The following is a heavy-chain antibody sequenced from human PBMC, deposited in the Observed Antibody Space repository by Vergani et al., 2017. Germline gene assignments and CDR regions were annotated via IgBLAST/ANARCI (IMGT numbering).Heavy chain of an antibody. J-gene: IGHJ3*02. Sequence: QVQLQQWGAGLLKPSETLSLTCAVYGGSFSGYYLSWIRQPPGEGLEWIGEINHSGSTSYNPSLKSRVTISVDTSKNQFSLKLSSVTAADTAVYYCARANFRGKDAFDIWGQGTMVTVSS. D-gene: IGHD3-16*01. CDR2: INHSGST. V-gene: IGHV4-34*01. CDR1: GGSFSGYY. CDR3: ARANFRGKDAFDI.